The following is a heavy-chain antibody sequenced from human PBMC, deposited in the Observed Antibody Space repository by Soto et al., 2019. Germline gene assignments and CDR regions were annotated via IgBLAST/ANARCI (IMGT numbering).Heavy chain of an antibody. J-gene: IGHJ3*02. CDR1: GYTFTGNY. V-gene: IGHV1-2*02. D-gene: IGHD3-10*01. Sequence: QVQLVQSGADVKKPGTSVKVYCNASGYTFTGNYMHWVRKAPGQGREWMGLINPNSDGTKYAQKFQGRISMTRDTSISTGYMELSRLISEDTSMYSCAREPMVRAAHGFDIWGQGTSVPLSS. CDR3: AREPMVRAAHGFDI. CDR2: INPNSDGT.